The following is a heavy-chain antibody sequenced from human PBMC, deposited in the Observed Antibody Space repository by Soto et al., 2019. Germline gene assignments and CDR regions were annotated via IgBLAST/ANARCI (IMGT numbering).Heavy chain of an antibody. CDR1: GGSISSSSYY. J-gene: IGHJ3*02. CDR3: ARQSIAARLDAFDI. Sequence: QLQLQESGPGLVKPSETLSLTCTVSGGSISSSSYYWGWIRQPPGKGLEWIGSIYYSGSTYYNPSLKSRVTISVDTSKNQFSLKLSSVTAADTAVYYCARQSIAARLDAFDIWGQGTMVTVSS. CDR2: IYYSGST. D-gene: IGHD6-6*01. V-gene: IGHV4-39*01.